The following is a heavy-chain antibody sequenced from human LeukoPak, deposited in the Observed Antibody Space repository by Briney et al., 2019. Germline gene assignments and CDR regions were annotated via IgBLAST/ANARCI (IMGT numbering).Heavy chain of an antibody. CDR3: AKGFFDILTGYYLSPPDY. CDR1: GFTFSSYW. Sequence: GGSLRLSCVASGFTFSSYWMHWVRRAPGKGLVWVSRINTDGSSTSYADSVKGRFTISRDNSKNTLYLQMNSLRAEDAAVYYCAKGFFDILTGYYLSPPDYWGQGTLVTVSS. CDR2: INTDGSST. D-gene: IGHD3-9*01. V-gene: IGHV3-74*01. J-gene: IGHJ4*02.